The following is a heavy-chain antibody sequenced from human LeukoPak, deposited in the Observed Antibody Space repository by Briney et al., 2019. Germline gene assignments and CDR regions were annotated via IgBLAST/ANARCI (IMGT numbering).Heavy chain of an antibody. V-gene: IGHV3-30*03. D-gene: IGHD1-26*01. CDR3: ASESGSYDDY. CDR2: ISYDGSNK. J-gene: IGHJ4*02. CDR1: GFTFSSYG. Sequence: GGSLRLSCAASGFTFSSYGVHWVRQAPGKGLEWVAVISYDGSNKYYADSVKGRFTISRDNSKNTLYLQMNSLRAEDTAVYYCASESGSYDDYWGQGTLVTVSS.